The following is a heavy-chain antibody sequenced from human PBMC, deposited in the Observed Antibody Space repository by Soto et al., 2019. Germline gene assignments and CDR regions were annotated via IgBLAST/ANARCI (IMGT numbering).Heavy chain of an antibody. D-gene: IGHD1-26*01. Sequence: PGGSLRLYCAASGFTFSNYAISWIRQAPGKGPEWVSVVFGSGHNTFYADSVKGRFTVSRDNSKNTVYLQMNSLRAEDTATYYCDKAALRTVGAVNWFDPWGQGTLVTVSS. V-gene: IGHV3-23*01. J-gene: IGHJ5*02. CDR2: VFGSGHNT. CDR1: GFTFSNYA. CDR3: DKAALRTVGAVNWFDP.